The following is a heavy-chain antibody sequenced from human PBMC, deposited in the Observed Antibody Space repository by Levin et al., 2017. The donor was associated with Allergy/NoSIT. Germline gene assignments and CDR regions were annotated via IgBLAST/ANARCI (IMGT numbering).Heavy chain of an antibody. D-gene: IGHD7-27*01. CDR3: ARMNWGTGPFDY. CDR2: LKQDGSEK. Sequence: AASVKVSCAASGFTISGYWMSWLRQAPGKGLEWVANLKQDGSEKNYVDSVKGRFTISRDKAKNSLYLQMNSLRVDDTAVYYCARMNWGTGPFDYWGQGTLVTVSS. CDR1: GFTISGYW. V-gene: IGHV3-7*04. J-gene: IGHJ4*02.